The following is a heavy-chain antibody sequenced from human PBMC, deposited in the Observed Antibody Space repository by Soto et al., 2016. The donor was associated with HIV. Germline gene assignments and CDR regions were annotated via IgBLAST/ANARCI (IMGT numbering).Heavy chain of an antibody. CDR2: INPNSGGT. CDR3: ARGMIVVSDAFDI. D-gene: IGHD3-22*01. CDR1: GYTFTDYY. V-gene: IGHV1-2*02. Sequence: QVQLVQSGAEVKKPGASVKVSCKASGYTFTDYYIHWVRQAPGQAPGQGLEWMGWINPNSGGTNYAQKFQGRVTMTRDTSISTAYMELSRLRSDDTAVYYCARGMIVVSDAFDIWGQGTMVTVSS. J-gene: IGHJ3*02.